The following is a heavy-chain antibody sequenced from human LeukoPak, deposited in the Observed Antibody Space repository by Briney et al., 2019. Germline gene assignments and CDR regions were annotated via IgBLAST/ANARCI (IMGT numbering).Heavy chain of an antibody. CDR2: INHSGST. CDR3: ARGHNWKPNWFDP. Sequence: SETLSLTCAVYGGSFSGYYWSWIRQPPGKGLEWIGEINHSGSTNYNPSLKSRVTISVDTSKNQFSLKLSSVTAADTAVYYCARGHNWKPNWFDPWGQGTLVTVSS. CDR1: GGSFSGYY. V-gene: IGHV4-34*01. J-gene: IGHJ5*02. D-gene: IGHD1-1*01.